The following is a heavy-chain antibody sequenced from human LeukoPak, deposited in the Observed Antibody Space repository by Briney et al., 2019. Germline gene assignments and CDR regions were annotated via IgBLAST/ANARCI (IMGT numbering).Heavy chain of an antibody. CDR1: GFTFSSYV. CDR3: ARLRFGGNYLDY. D-gene: IGHD3-10*01. Sequence: GGSLRLSCAASGFTFSSYVMSWVRQAPGKGLEWVSTISGSGDSTYYADSVKGRFTISRDNSKNTLYLQMNSLRAEDTAVYYCARLRFGGNYLDYWGQGTLVTVSS. J-gene: IGHJ4*02. CDR2: ISGSGDST. V-gene: IGHV3-23*01.